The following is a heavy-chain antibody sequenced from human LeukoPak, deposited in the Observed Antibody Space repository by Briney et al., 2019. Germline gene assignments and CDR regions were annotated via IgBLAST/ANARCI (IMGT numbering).Heavy chain of an antibody. V-gene: IGHV1-2*02. D-gene: IGHD5-18*01. J-gene: IGHJ3*02. CDR1: GYTFTGYY. CDR3: ARDRGTAMVRYNDAFDI. Sequence: ASVKVSCKASGYTFTGYYMHWVRQAPGQGLEWMGWINPNSGGTNYAQKFQGRVTMTRDTSISTACMELSRLRSDDTAVYYCARDRGTAMVRYNDAFDIWGQGTMVTVSS. CDR2: INPNSGGT.